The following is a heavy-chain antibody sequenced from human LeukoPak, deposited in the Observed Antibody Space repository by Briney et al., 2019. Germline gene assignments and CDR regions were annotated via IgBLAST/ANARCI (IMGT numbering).Heavy chain of an antibody. CDR2: INPNSGGT. D-gene: IGHD6-13*01. J-gene: IGHJ4*02. V-gene: IGHV1-2*02. CDR1: GYTFTGYY. Sequence: ASVKVPCKPSGYTFTGYYMHWVRQAPGQGLEWMGWINPNSGGTNYAQKFQGRVTMTRDTSISTAYMELSRLRSDDTAVYYCAREVSSSWLDYWGQGTLVTVSS. CDR3: AREVSSSWLDY.